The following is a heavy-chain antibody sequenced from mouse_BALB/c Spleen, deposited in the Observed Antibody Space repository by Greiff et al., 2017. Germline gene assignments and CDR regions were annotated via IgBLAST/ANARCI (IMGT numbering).Heavy chain of an antibody. Sequence: LQQPGSELVRPGASVKLSCKASGYTFTSYWMHWVKQRPGQGLEWIGNIYPGSGSTNYDEKFKSKATLTVDTSSSTAYMQLSSLTSEDSAVDYCAGYYDGYSAWFAYWGQGTLVTVSA. V-gene: IGHV1S22*01. CDR1: GYTFTSYW. D-gene: IGHD2-3*01. J-gene: IGHJ3*01. CDR2: IYPGSGST. CDR3: AGYYDGYSAWFAY.